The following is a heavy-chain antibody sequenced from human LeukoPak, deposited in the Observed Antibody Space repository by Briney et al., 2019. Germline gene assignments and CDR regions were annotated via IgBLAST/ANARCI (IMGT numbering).Heavy chain of an antibody. V-gene: IGHV4-61*01. CDR3: ARYYDRSGYWSTPHFDY. Sequence: SETLSLTCTVSGDSVSGISFYWSWIRQPPGKGLQYIGYIQYSGSTNYNPSLKSRVTISVDTSKNQFSLKLSSVTAADTAVYYGARYYDRSGYWSTPHFDYWGQGTLVTVSS. J-gene: IGHJ4*02. CDR1: GDSVSGISFY. D-gene: IGHD3-22*01. CDR2: IQYSGST.